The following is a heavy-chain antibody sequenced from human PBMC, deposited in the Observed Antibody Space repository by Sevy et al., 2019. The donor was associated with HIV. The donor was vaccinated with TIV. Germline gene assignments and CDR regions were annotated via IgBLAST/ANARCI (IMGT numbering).Heavy chain of an antibody. Sequence: GGSLRLSCAASGFTFSNAWMNWVRQAPGKGLEWVGRIKSKTDGGTTDYAAPVKGGITISRDVSKNTRYLQMNSLKTEDTAVYYCTTDGGGYNYGYSFDYWGQGTLVTVSS. V-gene: IGHV3-15*07. J-gene: IGHJ4*02. CDR3: TTDGGGYNYGYSFDY. CDR1: GFTFSNAW. D-gene: IGHD5-18*01. CDR2: IKSKTDGGTT.